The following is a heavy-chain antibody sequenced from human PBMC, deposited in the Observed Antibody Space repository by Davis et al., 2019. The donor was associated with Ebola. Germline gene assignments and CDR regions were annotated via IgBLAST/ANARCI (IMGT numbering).Heavy chain of an antibody. CDR1: GGSFSGYY. J-gene: IGHJ4*02. CDR3: AGQAYSSGWYYFDY. V-gene: IGHV4-59*01. CDR2: IYYSGST. D-gene: IGHD6-19*01. Sequence: MPSETLSLTCAVYGGSFSGYYWSWIRQPPGKGLEWIGYIYYSGSTNYNPSLKSRVTISVDTSKNQFSLKLSSVTAADTAVYYCAGQAYSSGWYYFDYWGQGTLVTVSS.